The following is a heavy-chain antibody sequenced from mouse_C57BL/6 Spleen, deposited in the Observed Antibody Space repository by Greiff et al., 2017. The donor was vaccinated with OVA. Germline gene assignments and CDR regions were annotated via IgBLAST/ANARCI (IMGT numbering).Heavy chain of an antibody. CDR3: ARGSGISWFAY. J-gene: IGHJ3*01. Sequence: QVHVKQSGPGLVQPSQSLSITCTVSGFSLTSYGVHWVRQSPGKGLEWLGVIWSGGSTDYNAAFISRLSISKDNSKSQVFFKMNSLQADDTAIYYCARGSGISWFAYWGQGTLVTVSA. CDR1: GFSLTSYG. CDR2: IWSGGST. V-gene: IGHV2-2*01. D-gene: IGHD4-1*01.